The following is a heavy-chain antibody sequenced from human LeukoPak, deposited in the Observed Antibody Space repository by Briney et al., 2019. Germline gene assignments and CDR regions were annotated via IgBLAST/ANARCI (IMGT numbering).Heavy chain of an antibody. D-gene: IGHD2-15*01. V-gene: IGHV3-74*01. Sequence: GGSLRLSCAASGFTFSSYWMQWVRQAPGEGLVWVSRINSDGSTTRYADSVKGRFSISRDNAKNTLYLQMKSLRAEDTAVYYCARSGGSWRCGGECTEYWGQGTLVTVSS. CDR1: GFTFSSYW. J-gene: IGHJ4*02. CDR3: ARSGGSWRCGGECTEY. CDR2: INSDGSTT.